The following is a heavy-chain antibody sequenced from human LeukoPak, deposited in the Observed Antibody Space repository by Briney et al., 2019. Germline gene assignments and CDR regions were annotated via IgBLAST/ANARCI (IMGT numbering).Heavy chain of an antibody. CDR2: IIPIFGTA. Sequence: GSSVKVSCKASGGTFSSYAISWVRQAPGQGLEWMGGIIPIFGTANYAQKFQGRVTITTDESTSTAYMELSSLRSEDTAVYYCVRDPSRIAVAAHPNTAWGQGTLVTVSS. V-gene: IGHV1-69*05. CDR3: VRDPSRIAVAAHPNTA. J-gene: IGHJ5*02. CDR1: GGTFSSYA. D-gene: IGHD6-19*01.